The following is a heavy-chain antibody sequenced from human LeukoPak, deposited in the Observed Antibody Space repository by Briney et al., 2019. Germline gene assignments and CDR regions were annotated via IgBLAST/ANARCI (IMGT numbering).Heavy chain of an antibody. CDR1: GFTFSSYW. Sequence: GGSLRLSCAASGFTFSSYWMHWVRQAPGKGLVWVSRINSDGSSATYADSVKGRFTISRDNAKNTLYLQMNSLRVEDTAVYYCARDLVRSGLLDYWGQGTLVTVSS. D-gene: IGHD2-2*01. V-gene: IGHV3-74*01. CDR3: ARDLVRSGLLDY. CDR2: INSDGSSA. J-gene: IGHJ4*02.